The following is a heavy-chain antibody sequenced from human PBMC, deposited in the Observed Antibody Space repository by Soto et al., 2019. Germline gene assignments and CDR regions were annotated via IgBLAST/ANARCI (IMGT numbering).Heavy chain of an antibody. V-gene: IGHV1-18*01. CDR1: GYTFTSYG. J-gene: IGHJ4*02. D-gene: IGHD2-8*02. CDR3: ARGALEGAGDFTAPDS. Sequence: QVQLVQSGAEVKKPGASVKVSCKASGYTFTSYGISWVRQAPGQGLEWMGWISAYNGNTNYAQKLQGRVTMTTDTSTRTGYMGLRSLRSDDTVVYYCARGALEGAGDFTAPDSWGQGSMVTVSS. CDR2: ISAYNGNT.